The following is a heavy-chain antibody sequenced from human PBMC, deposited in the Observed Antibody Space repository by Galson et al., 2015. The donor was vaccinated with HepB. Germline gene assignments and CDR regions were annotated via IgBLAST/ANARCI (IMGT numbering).Heavy chain of an antibody. CDR2: IIPILGIA. CDR1: GGTFSSYA. Sequence: SVKVSCKASGGTFSSYAISWVRQAPGQGLEWIGRIIPILGIANYAQKFQGRVTITADKSTSTAYMELSSLRSEDTAVYYCARRLQQWRNWYFDLWGRGTLGTVSS. D-gene: IGHD6-19*01. V-gene: IGHV1-69*04. CDR3: ARRLQQWRNWYFDL. J-gene: IGHJ2*01.